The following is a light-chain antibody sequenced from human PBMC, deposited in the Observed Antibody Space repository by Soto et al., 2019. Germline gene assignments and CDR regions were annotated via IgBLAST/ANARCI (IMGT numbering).Light chain of an antibody. J-gene: IGKJ4*02. Sequence: DIQLTQSPSFLSASVGDRVTITCRASQAISHYLAWYQQRPGTAPNLLISAASTLQSGVPSRFSGSGSGTEFTPTISILQPADFATYYCQQLNSYPLTFGGGTKVEI. V-gene: IGKV1-9*01. CDR1: QAISHY. CDR2: AAS. CDR3: QQLNSYPLT.